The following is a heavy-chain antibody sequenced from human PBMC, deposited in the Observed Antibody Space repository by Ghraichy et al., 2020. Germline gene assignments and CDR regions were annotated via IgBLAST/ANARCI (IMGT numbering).Heavy chain of an antibody. CDR3: ARDSRRFYGMDV. Sequence: LSLTCTVSGGSISSGGYYWSWIRQHPGKGLEWIGYIYYSGSTYYNPSLKSRVTISVDTSKNQFSLKLSSVTAADTAVYYCARDSRRFYGMDVWGQGTTVTVSS. V-gene: IGHV4-31*03. D-gene: IGHD3-3*01. CDR1: GGSISSGGYY. CDR2: IYYSGST. J-gene: IGHJ6*02.